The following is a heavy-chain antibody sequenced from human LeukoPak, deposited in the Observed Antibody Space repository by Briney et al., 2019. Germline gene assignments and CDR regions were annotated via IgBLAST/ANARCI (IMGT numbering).Heavy chain of an antibody. V-gene: IGHV4-34*01. CDR1: GGSISSYY. CDR2: INHSGST. CDR3: ARGFGLIDY. Sequence: PSETLSLTCTVSGGSISSYYWSWIRQPPGKGLEWIGEINHSGSTNYNPSLKSRVTISVDTSKNQFSLKLSSVTAADTAVYYCARGFGLIDYWGQGTLVTVSS. D-gene: IGHD3-10*01. J-gene: IGHJ4*02.